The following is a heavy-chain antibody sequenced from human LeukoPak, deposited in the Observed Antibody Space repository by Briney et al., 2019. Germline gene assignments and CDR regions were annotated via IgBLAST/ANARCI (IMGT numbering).Heavy chain of an antibody. CDR1: GFTISSYG. CDR3: AKVPYSSGWYRYYYYGMDV. CDR2: ISYDGSNK. V-gene: IGHV3-30*18. J-gene: IGHJ6*02. Sequence: GGSLRLSCAASGFTISSYGVHWVRQAPGKGLEWVAVISYDGSNKYYADSVKGRFIISRDNSKNTLYLQMNSLRAEDTAVYYCAKVPYSSGWYRYYYYGMDVWGQGTTVTVSS. D-gene: IGHD6-19*01.